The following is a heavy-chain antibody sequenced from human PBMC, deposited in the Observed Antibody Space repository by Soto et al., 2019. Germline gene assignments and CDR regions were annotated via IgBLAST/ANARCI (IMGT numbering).Heavy chain of an antibody. CDR1: RYSFTNYW. CDR3: ARYTGAAGGNFYFDS. Sequence: PGESLKISCKGSRYSFTNYWIGRARQMPGKGLEWMGIIYPGDSDTRYSPSFQGQVTISADKSISTAYLQWSSLKASDTAMYYCARYTGAAGGNFYFDSWGQGTLVTVSS. V-gene: IGHV5-51*01. D-gene: IGHD6-13*01. CDR2: IYPGDSDT. J-gene: IGHJ4*02.